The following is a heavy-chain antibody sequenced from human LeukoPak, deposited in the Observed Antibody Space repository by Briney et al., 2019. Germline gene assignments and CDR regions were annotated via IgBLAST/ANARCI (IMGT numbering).Heavy chain of an antibody. CDR2: MNTDGSRT. Sequence: GGSLTLSCAVYGFTFSRYWMHWVRQAPGKGRVWVSRMNTDGSRTDYADAVKGRFTISRDNAKNILYLQMNSLGAEDTAVYSCASDFTGRDDYWGQGTLVTVSS. CDR3: ASDFTGRDDY. V-gene: IGHV3-74*01. CDR1: GFTFSRYW. D-gene: IGHD1-14*01. J-gene: IGHJ4*02.